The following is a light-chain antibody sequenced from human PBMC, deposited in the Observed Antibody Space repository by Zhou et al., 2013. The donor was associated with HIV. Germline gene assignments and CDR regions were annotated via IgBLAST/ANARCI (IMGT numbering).Light chain of an antibody. CDR2: GAS. CDR3: HQSDNWPYT. V-gene: IGKV3-15*01. Sequence: EVVMTQSPATLSVSPGERVTLSCRASRSVSSNLAWYQQKPGQAPRLLIYGASTRATDIPDRFSGSGSGTEFSLTISSLQSEDFAVYYCHQSDNWPYTFGQGTKLEIK. CDR1: RSVSSN. J-gene: IGKJ2*01.